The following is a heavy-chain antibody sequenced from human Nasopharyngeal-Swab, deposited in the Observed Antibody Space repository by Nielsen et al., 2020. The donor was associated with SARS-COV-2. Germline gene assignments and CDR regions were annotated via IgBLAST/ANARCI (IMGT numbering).Heavy chain of an antibody. V-gene: IGHV4-38-2*02. CDR2: IYHSGST. CDR1: GYSISSGYY. CDR3: ARDRVPSYYFDY. D-gene: IGHD2-2*01. Sequence: GSLRLSCTVSGYSISSGYYWGWIRQPPGKGLEWIGSIYHSGSTYYNPSLKSRVTISVDTSKNQFSLKLSSVTAADTAVYYCARDRVPSYYFDYWAREPWSPSPQ. J-gene: IGHJ4*02.